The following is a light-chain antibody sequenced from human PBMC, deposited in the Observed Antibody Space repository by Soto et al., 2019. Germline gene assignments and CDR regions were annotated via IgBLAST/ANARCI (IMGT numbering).Light chain of an antibody. CDR2: KAS. V-gene: IGKV1-5*03. CDR3: QQYNSFSYT. Sequence: DIQMTQSPSTLSASVGDRVTITCRASQSISSWLAWYQQKPEKAPKLLIYKASSLESGVPSRFSGSRSGTEFTLTISSLQPDDFATYDCQQYNSFSYTFGGGTKVEIK. CDR1: QSISSW. J-gene: IGKJ4*01.